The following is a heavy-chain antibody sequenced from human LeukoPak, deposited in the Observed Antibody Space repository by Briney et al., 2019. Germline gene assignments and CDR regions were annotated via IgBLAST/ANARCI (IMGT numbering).Heavy chain of an antibody. D-gene: IGHD6-13*01. CDR2: IYTSGST. J-gene: IGHJ6*03. V-gene: IGHV4-4*07. CDR1: GGSISSYY. CDR3: ARVTSSSSPRGYYYYMDV. Sequence: PSETLSLTCTVSGGSISSYYWSWIRQPAGKGVEWIGRIYTSGSTNYNPSLKSRVTMSVDTSKNQFSLKLSSVTAADTAVFYCARVTSSSSPRGYYYYMDVWGKGTTVTVSS.